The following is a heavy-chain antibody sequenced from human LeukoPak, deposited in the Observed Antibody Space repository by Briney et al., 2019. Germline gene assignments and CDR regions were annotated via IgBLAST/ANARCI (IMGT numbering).Heavy chain of an antibody. D-gene: IGHD2-2*01. CDR1: GFTFSSYG. CDR2: IRYDGSNT. J-gene: IGHJ4*02. V-gene: IGHV3-30*02. CDR3: AKDDIVVVPAAIC. Sequence: GGSLRLSCAASGFTFSSYGMHWVRQAPGKGLEWVAFIRYDGSNTYYADSVKGRFTISRDNSKNTMYLQMNSLRAEHTAVYYCAKDDIVVVPAAICWVQGTLVAVSS.